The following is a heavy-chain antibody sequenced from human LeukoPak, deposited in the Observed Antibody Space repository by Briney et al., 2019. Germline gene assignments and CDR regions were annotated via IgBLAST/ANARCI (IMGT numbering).Heavy chain of an antibody. CDR3: ARERGGYCSGTTCSHTFDI. V-gene: IGHV3-11*04. CDR1: GFSFSDYF. CDR2: ISSGGHTI. Sequence: KTGGSLRLSCTVSGFSFSDYFMTWIRQAPGKSLEFISYISSGGHTIYYADSLKGRFTVSRDNAENSLYLQMNSLRAEDTSVYYCARERGGYCSGTTCSHTFDIWGQGTMVTVSS. D-gene: IGHD2-2*01. J-gene: IGHJ3*02.